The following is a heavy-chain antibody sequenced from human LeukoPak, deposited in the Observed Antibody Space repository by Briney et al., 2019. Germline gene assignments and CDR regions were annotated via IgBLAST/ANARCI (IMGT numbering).Heavy chain of an antibody. Sequence: PSETLSLTYTVSGGSLSSYYWSWIRQPAGKGLEWIGRINTSGSTNYNPSLKSRVTMSVDTSKKQFSLKLSSVTAADTAVYYCARNLLPAAKGAFDIWGQGALVTVSS. CDR2: INTSGST. CDR3: ARNLLPAAKGAFDI. CDR1: GGSLSSYY. V-gene: IGHV4-4*07. D-gene: IGHD2-2*01. J-gene: IGHJ3*02.